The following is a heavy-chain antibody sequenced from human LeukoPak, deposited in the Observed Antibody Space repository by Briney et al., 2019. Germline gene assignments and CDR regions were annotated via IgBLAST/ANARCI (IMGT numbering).Heavy chain of an antibody. J-gene: IGHJ4*02. CDR2: IYYSGTT. Sequence: SETLSLTCTVSGGSISGFHWSWIRQPPGKGLEYIGFIYYSGTTNYNPSLKSRVTISVDTSKNQFSLKLSSATAADTAVYYCARQGYWSGYYVFDYWGQGTLVTVSS. V-gene: IGHV4-59*08. CDR3: ARQGYWSGYYVFDY. CDR1: GGSISGFH. D-gene: IGHD3-3*01.